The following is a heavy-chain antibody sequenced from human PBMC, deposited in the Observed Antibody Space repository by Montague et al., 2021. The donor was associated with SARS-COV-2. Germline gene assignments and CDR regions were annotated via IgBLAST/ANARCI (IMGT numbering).Heavy chain of an antibody. CDR1: GLTVNANF. V-gene: IGHV3-53*01. CDR2: IYAGGGT. D-gene: IGHD4-17*01. Sequence: SLRLSCPASGLTVNANFMTWVRQAPGKGLEWVSVIYAGGGTDYADSVKGRFTVSRDNSKNTLYLQMNSLRVDDTALYYCASGLGYGDYGDYWGQGTLVTVSS. CDR3: ASGLGYGDYGDY. J-gene: IGHJ4*02.